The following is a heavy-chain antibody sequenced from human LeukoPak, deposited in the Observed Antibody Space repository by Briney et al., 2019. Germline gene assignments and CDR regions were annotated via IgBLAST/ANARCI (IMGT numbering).Heavy chain of an antibody. Sequence: ASVKVSCKASGYTFTTYYIHWVRQAPGQGLEWMGIITPSGGSTRYAQKFQGRVTMTRDTSTSTVYMELSGLRSEDTAVYYCATDISGLRFLEWLPFYWGQGTLVTVSS. J-gene: IGHJ4*02. V-gene: IGHV1-46*01. CDR1: GYTFTTYY. CDR2: ITPSGGST. D-gene: IGHD3-3*01. CDR3: ATDISGLRFLEWLPFY.